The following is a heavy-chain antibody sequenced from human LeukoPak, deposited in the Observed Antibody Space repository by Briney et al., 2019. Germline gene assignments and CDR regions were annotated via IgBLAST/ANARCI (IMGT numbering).Heavy chain of an antibody. Sequence: PSETLSLTCTVSGGSISSSYWSWIRQPAGKGLEWIGRIYTSGSTNYNPSLKSRVTMSADTSKNQFSLNLSSLTAADTAVYYCAGGNEYTYGNFFDYWGQGILVTVSS. V-gene: IGHV4-4*07. CDR1: GGSISSSY. CDR3: AGGNEYTYGNFFDY. D-gene: IGHD5-18*01. CDR2: IYTSGST. J-gene: IGHJ4*02.